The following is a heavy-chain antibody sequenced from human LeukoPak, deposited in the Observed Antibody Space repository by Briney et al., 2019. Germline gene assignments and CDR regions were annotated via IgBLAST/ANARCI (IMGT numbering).Heavy chain of an antibody. Sequence: SQTLSLTCAISGYSVSSNSAAWNWIRQSPSRGLEWVGRTYYRSKWYNNYAVSVESRITINPDTSKNQVSLQLNSVTPDGTAVYYCARGWNSFDYWGQGALVTVSS. J-gene: IGHJ4*02. CDR1: GYSVSSNSAA. V-gene: IGHV6-1*01. D-gene: IGHD1-1*01. CDR2: TYYRSKWYN. CDR3: ARGWNSFDY.